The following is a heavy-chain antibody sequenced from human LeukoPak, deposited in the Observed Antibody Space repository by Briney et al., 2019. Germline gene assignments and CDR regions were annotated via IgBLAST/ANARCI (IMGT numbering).Heavy chain of an antibody. D-gene: IGHD4-17*01. J-gene: IGHJ5*02. Sequence: GGSLRLSCAASGFTFTSYGMHWVRQAPGKGLEWVAVISYDGSLKYYADSVKGRFTISRDNSKSTLYLQMNSLRAEDTAIYYCAKEYRDYGWALDPWGQGTLVTVSS. CDR1: GFTFTSYG. CDR2: ISYDGSLK. CDR3: AKEYRDYGWALDP. V-gene: IGHV3-30*18.